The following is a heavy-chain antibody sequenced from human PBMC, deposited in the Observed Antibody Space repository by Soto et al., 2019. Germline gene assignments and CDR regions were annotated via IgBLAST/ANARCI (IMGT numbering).Heavy chain of an antibody. CDR2: IFPGDSDT. V-gene: IGHV5-51*01. CDR3: CIRPRDIFTRSHGTLDY. D-gene: IGHD3-9*01. CDR1: GYSFTTQL. J-gene: IGHJ4*02. Sequence: PGESLKISFKGSGYSFTTQLIGWVRQMPVKGLAWTGIIFPGDSDTRYSPSFQGQVTISADKSISTAYLQWSRLKASDTAIYYCCIRPRDIFTRSHGTLDYWGQGTLVTVCS.